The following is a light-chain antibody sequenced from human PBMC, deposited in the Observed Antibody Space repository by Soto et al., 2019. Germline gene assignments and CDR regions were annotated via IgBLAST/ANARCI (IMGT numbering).Light chain of an antibody. CDR3: AACDVSLNGRL. J-gene: IGLJ2*01. CDR2: NNN. CDR1: SSNIGSYT. V-gene: IGLV1-44*01. Sequence: QSALTQPPSASGTPGQRVTIACSGSSSNIGSYTVNWYQLLPGTAPKLLIYNNNHRPSGVPDRFSGSKSGTSASLAISGLQSEDEADSSCAACDVSLNGRLFGGGTKVTVL.